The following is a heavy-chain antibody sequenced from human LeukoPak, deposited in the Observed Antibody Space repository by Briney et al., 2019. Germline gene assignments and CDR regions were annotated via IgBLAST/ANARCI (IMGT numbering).Heavy chain of an antibody. Sequence: KPSETLSLTCAVSGGSLNSINWWTWVRQPPGKGLEWIGEIYHSGSTNYNPSLKSRVTISVDKSKNQFSLKLNSVTAADTAVYYCAREEGAAAERGYNWFDPWGQGTLVTVSS. CDR2: IYHSGST. V-gene: IGHV4-4*02. J-gene: IGHJ5*02. D-gene: IGHD6-13*01. CDR3: AREEGAAAERGYNWFDP. CDR1: GGSLNSINW.